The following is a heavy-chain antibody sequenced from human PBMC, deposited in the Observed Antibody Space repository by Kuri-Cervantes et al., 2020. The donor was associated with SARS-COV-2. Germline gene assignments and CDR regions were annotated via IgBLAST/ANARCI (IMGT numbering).Heavy chain of an antibody. CDR1: GFTFSRYA. J-gene: IGHJ6*03. CDR2: ISYDGSNK. D-gene: IGHD4-11*01. CDR3: AREGHDYSNLRTPYYYYYMDV. V-gene: IGHV3-30-3*01. Sequence: GESLKTSCAASGFTFSRYAMHWVRQAPGKGLEWVAVISYDGSNKYYADYVKGRFTISRDNSKNTLYLQMNSLRAEDTAVYYCAREGHDYSNLRTPYYYYYMDVWGKGTTVTVSS.